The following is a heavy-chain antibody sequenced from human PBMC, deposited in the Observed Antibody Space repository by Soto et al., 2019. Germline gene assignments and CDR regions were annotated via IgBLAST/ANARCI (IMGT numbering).Heavy chain of an antibody. D-gene: IGHD3-16*01. Sequence: EVQVVESGGGLVQPGESLRLSCAASGFPFTPFWMHWVHQAPGKGLVWLSHINSDGSTKVYADSVKGRITISRDNAKNKLYLQINSLKAEDTAVYYCVRDRGSPDSFNVWGRGTMVTVSS. CDR3: VRDRGSPDSFNV. J-gene: IGHJ3*01. CDR1: GFPFTPFW. V-gene: IGHV3-74*01. CDR2: INSDGSTK.